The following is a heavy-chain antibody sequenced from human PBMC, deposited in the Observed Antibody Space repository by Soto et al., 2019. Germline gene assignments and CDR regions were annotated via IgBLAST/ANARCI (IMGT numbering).Heavy chain of an antibody. CDR3: ARDWGGPTRWTTGAPDY. V-gene: IGHV3-33*01. J-gene: IGHJ4*02. Sequence: QVQVVESGGGVVQPGRSLRLSCAVSGFTFSNYGTHWVRQAPGKGLEWVAVIWYDGINKYYADSVKGRFTISRDNSKNTLYLQMNSLRAEDTAVYYCARDWGGPTRWTTGAPDYWGQGILVTVSS. CDR2: IWYDGINK. CDR1: GFTFSNYG. D-gene: IGHD2-21*01.